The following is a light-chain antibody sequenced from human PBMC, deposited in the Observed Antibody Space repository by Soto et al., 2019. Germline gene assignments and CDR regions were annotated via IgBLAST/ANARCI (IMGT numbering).Light chain of an antibody. CDR3: QQRSNWPLT. CDR2: DAS. J-gene: IGKJ4*01. V-gene: IGKV3-11*01. CDR1: QSVSSY. Sequence: EIVLTQSPATLSLSPGERATLSCRASQSVSSYLAWYQQKPDQAPRLLIYDASNRATGIPARFSGSGSGTDFTLTISILEPQDFAVYYCQQRSNWPLTLGGGTKVEIK.